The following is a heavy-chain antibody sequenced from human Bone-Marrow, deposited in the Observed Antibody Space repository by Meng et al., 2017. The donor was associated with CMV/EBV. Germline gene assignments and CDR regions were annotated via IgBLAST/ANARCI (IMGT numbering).Heavy chain of an antibody. CDR1: GGSFSGYY. D-gene: IGHD4-17*01. CDR2: INHSGST. Sequence: QVQLQALGAGLLKPSETLSLTCAVYGGSFSGYYWSWIRQPPGKGLEWIGEINHSGSTNYNPSLKSRVTMSVDTSKNQFSLKLSSVTAADTAVYYCASELGGGDYAYWGQGTLVTVSS. CDR3: ASELGGGDYAY. J-gene: IGHJ4*02. V-gene: IGHV4-34*01.